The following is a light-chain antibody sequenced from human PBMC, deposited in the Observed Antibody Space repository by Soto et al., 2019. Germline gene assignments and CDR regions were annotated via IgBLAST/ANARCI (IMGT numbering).Light chain of an antibody. CDR2: EVS. V-gene: IGLV2-14*01. Sequence: QSALTQPASVYGSPGQSITISCTGTSSDVGGYNYVSWYQQHPGKAPKLMIYEVSNRPSGVSNRFSGSKSGNTASLTISGLQAEDEADYYCSSYTSSSSVVFAGGTQLTVL. J-gene: IGLJ2*01. CDR1: SSDVGGYNY. CDR3: SSYTSSSSVV.